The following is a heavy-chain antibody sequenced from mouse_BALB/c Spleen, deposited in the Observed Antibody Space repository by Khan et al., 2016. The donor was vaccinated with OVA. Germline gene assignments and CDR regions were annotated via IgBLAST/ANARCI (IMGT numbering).Heavy chain of an antibody. D-gene: IGHD2-10*01. CDR3: ARAYYGNDYYAMDY. CDR2: ISSGGRYN. V-gene: IGHV5-6*01. CDR1: GFTFSSYG. Sequence: EVELVESGGDLVKPGGSLKVSCAASGFTFSSYGMSWVRQTPDKRLEWVATISSGGRYNYFPDSVKGRFTIPRDNAKNTLYLQKGSLKVEETYMYYCARAYYGNDYYAMDYWGKGTSVTVSA. J-gene: IGHJ4*01.